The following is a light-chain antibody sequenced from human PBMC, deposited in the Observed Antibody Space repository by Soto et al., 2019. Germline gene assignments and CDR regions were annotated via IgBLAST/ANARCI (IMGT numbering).Light chain of an antibody. V-gene: IGKV3-11*01. CDR3: QHRSNWPLT. J-gene: IGKJ4*01. CDR2: DAS. Sequence: EIVLTQSPATLSLSPGERATLSCRASQSVASYLAWYQQRPGQAPRLLVYDASNRAPGIPARFSGSGSGTDFNLTISSLEPEDFAVYYCQHRSNWPLTFGGGTRVEIK. CDR1: QSVASY.